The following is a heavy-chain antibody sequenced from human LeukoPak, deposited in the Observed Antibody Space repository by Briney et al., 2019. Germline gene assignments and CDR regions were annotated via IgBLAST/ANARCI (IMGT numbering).Heavy chain of an antibody. J-gene: IGHJ3*02. CDR3: AKDPYYDILTGYSQGTAFDI. CDR2: ISYDGSNK. D-gene: IGHD3-9*01. CDR1: GFTFSSYG. Sequence: GGSLRLSCAASGFTFSSYGMHWVRQAPGKGLEWVAVISYDGSNKYYADSVKGRFTISRDNSKNTQYLQMNSLRAEDTAVYYCAKDPYYDILTGYSQGTAFDIWGQGTMVTVSS. V-gene: IGHV3-30*18.